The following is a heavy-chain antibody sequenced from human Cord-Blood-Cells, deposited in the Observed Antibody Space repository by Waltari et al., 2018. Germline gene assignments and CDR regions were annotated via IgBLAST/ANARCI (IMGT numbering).Heavy chain of an antibody. CDR2: INHSGST. Sequence: QVQLQQWGAGLLKPSETLSLTCAVYGGSFSGYYWSWIRQPPGKGLEWIGEINHSGSTNYNPSLKIRVTISVDTSKNQFSLKLSSVTAADTAVYYCARISKGMFDYWGQGTLVTVSS. CDR1: GGSFSGYY. CDR3: ARISKGMFDY. J-gene: IGHJ4*02. V-gene: IGHV4-34*01.